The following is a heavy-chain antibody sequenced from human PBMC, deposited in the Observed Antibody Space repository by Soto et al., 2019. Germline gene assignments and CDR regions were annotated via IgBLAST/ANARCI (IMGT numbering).Heavy chain of an antibody. J-gene: IGHJ5*02. CDR1: GFTFSSYG. Sequence: GGSLRLSCAASGFTFSSYGMHWVRQAPGKGLEWVAVTWYDGSNKYYADSVKGRFTISRDNSKNTLYLQMNSLRAEDTAVYYCARDRYTYYYDSSGYYPFPIWFDPWGQGTLVTVSS. CDR3: ARDRYTYYYDSSGYYPFPIWFDP. V-gene: IGHV3-33*01. CDR2: TWYDGSNK. D-gene: IGHD3-22*01.